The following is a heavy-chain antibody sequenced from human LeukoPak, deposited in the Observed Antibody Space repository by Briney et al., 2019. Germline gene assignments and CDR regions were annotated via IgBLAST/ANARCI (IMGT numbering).Heavy chain of an antibody. CDR3: ARRSGVLDSRDSRYYFDH. CDR2: IYYSGST. D-gene: IGHD3-22*01. Sequence: SETLSLTCTVSGGSISSYYWSWIRQPPGKGLEWIGYIYYSGSTDYNPSLKSRVTISLDTSKNQFSLHLSSVTAADTAVYYCARRSGVLDSRDSRYYFDHWGQGTLVTVSS. V-gene: IGHV4-59*01. J-gene: IGHJ4*02. CDR1: GGSISSYY.